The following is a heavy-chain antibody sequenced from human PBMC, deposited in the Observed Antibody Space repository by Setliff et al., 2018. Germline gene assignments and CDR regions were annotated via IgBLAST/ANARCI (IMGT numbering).Heavy chain of an antibody. J-gene: IGHJ3*01. CDR1: GYSFSDSA. D-gene: IGHD2-15*01. V-gene: IGHV1-18*01. CDR3: AISTLSICSGGTCPNAFDV. Sequence: GASVKVSCKTSGYSFSDSAVNWVRQAPGQGLEWVGWISPYSGNAYYAPKLQDRVTLTTDTATTTAYMELRSLRSDDTAVYYCAISTLSICSGGTCPNAFDVWGQGTMVTVSS. CDR2: ISPYSGNA.